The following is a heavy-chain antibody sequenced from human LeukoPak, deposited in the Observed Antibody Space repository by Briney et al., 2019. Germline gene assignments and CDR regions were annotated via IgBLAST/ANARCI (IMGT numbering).Heavy chain of an antibody. CDR2: INHSGST. CDR3: ARGIVVVAQLGFYFYYMDV. Sequence: SETLSLTCAVYGGSFSGYYWTWIRQPPGKGLEWIGEINHSGSTNYNPSLKSRVTISVDTSKNQFSLKLSSVTAADTAVYYCARGIVVVAQLGFYFYYMDVWGKGTTVTISS. J-gene: IGHJ6*03. D-gene: IGHD2-15*01. V-gene: IGHV4-34*01. CDR1: GGSFSGYY.